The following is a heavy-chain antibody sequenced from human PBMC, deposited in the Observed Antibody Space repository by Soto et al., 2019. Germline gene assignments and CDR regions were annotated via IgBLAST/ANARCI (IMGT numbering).Heavy chain of an antibody. V-gene: IGHV2-5*02. Sequence: QITLKESGPTLVKPTQTLTLTCTFSGFSLSTSGVGVGWIRQPPGKALEWLALIYWDDDKHYSPSLKSRLTITKDTSKDQVVLTMTNMDPVDTATYYCAHSPSTVTITEYFQHWGQGTLVSVSS. D-gene: IGHD4-17*01. CDR2: IYWDDDK. CDR3: AHSPSTVTITEYFQH. J-gene: IGHJ1*01. CDR1: GFSLSTSGVG.